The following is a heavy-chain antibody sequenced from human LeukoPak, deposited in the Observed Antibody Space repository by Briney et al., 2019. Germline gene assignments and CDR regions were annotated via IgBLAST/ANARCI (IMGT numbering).Heavy chain of an antibody. V-gene: IGHV1-69*13. J-gene: IGHJ6*02. CDR3: AKSQQLPEVYYGMDV. CDR2: IIPIFSTA. Sequence: VASVKVSCKASGGTFSSYAISWVRQAPGQGLEWMGGIIPIFSTANYAQKFQGRVTITADESTSTAYMELSSLRSEDTAVYYCAKSQQLPEVYYGMDVWGQGTTVTVSS. D-gene: IGHD6-13*01. CDR1: GGTFSSYA.